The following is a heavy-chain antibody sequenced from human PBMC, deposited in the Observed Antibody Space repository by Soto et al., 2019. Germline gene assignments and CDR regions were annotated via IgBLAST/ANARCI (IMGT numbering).Heavy chain of an antibody. CDR1: GGTFSSYT. Sequence: QVQLVQSGAEVKKPGSSVKVSCKASGGTFSSYTISWVRQAPGQGLEWMGRIIPILGIANYAQKFQGRVTIPADKPPSTAYMELSSLRCEDTAVYYCALDQRLNYDYWSRLGRCFDPWGQGPLVTVAS. CDR3: ALDQRLNYDYWSRLGRCFDP. J-gene: IGHJ5*02. V-gene: IGHV1-69*02. CDR2: IIPILGIA. D-gene: IGHD3-3*01.